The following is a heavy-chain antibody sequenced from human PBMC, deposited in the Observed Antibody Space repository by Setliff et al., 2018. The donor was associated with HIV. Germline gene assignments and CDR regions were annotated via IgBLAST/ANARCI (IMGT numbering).Heavy chain of an antibody. CDR1: GGSLSSDNL. D-gene: IGHD2-2*01. V-gene: IGHV4-4*02. CDR2: IYHTEYT. Sequence: SETLSLTCAVSGGSLSSDNLWTWVRQPPGKGLEWIGEIYHTEYTNYSPSLKSRVSMSVDRSKDQFSLNLTSVTAADTAVYYCARGHCSGTNCYGVDYYGMDVWGQGTTVTVSS. CDR3: ARGHCSGTNCYGVDYYGMDV. J-gene: IGHJ6*02.